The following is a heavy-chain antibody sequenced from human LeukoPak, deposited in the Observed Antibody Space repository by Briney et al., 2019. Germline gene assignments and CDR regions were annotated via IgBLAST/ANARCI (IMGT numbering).Heavy chain of an antibody. CDR1: GYTFTDYY. J-gene: IGHJ4*02. D-gene: IGHD6-13*01. V-gene: IGHV1-2*02. Sequence: GASVKVSCKASGYTFTDYYIHWVRQAPGQGLEWMGWINPNSGGTDYAQKFQGRVTMTRDTSISTAYLQWSSLKASDTAMYYCARDRDIAAAGAFDYWGQGTLVTVSS. CDR2: INPNSGGT. CDR3: ARDRDIAAAGAFDY.